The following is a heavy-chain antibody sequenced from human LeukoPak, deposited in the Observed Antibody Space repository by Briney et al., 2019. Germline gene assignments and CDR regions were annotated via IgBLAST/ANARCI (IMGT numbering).Heavy chain of an antibody. V-gene: IGHV4-4*07. CDR1: GGSISRYH. Sequence: NPSETLSLTCTVSGGSISRYHWSWIRQPAGKGLEWIGRVSTSGTDYNPSLKSRVTMSVDTSKSEFSLNLSSVTAADTAVYFCAGRVWTKTRGLIGYFDYWSQGILVTVSS. CDR2: VSTSGT. CDR3: AGRVWTKTRGLIGYFDY. J-gene: IGHJ4*02. D-gene: IGHD3-10*01.